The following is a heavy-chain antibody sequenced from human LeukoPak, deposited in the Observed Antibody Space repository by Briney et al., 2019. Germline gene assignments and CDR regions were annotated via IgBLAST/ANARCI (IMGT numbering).Heavy chain of an antibody. J-gene: IGHJ4*02. CDR1: GYNFMTYW. Sequence: GEPLKISCKVSGYNFMTYWIGWVRQMPGKGLEWMGIIYPGESDIRYSPSFQGQVTISADKSISTAYLQWSSLKASDTAIYYCARASGDGRFDYWGQGTLVTVSS. V-gene: IGHV5-51*01. D-gene: IGHD4-17*01. CDR3: ARASGDGRFDY. CDR2: IYPGESDI.